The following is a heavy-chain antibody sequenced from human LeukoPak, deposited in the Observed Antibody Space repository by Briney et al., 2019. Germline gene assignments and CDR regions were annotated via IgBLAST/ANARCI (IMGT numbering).Heavy chain of an antibody. V-gene: IGHV4-30-2*01. CDR1: GGSISSGGYY. CDR3: ARGRGDRYYYYMDV. Sequence: KPSETLSLTCTVSGGSISSGGYYWSWIRQPPGKGLEWIGYIYHSGSTYYNPSLKSRVTISVDRSKNQFSLKLSSVTAADTAVYYCARGRGDRYYYYMDVWGKGTTVTVSS. J-gene: IGHJ6*03. CDR2: IYHSGST. D-gene: IGHD3-16*01.